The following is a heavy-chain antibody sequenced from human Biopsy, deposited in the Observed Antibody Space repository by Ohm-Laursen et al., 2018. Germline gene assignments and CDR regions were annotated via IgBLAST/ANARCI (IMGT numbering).Heavy chain of an antibody. Sequence: TLSLTCAVYGESFNGYYWSWIRQTPGKGLEWIGEINQSGSTKYNPSLKRRATLSADSSNSQFSLRLTSVTAADTAIYYCARGSGYFKLDVWGQGTTVTVSS. CDR2: INQSGST. J-gene: IGHJ6*02. CDR3: ARGSGYFKLDV. V-gene: IGHV4-34*01. CDR1: GESFNGYY. D-gene: IGHD5-12*01.